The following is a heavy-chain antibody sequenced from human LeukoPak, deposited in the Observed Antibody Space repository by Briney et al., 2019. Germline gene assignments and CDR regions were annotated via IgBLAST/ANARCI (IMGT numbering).Heavy chain of an antibody. CDR1: GGSFSGYY. Sequence: SETLSLTCAVYGGSFSGYYWSWIRQPPGKGLEWTGEINHSGSTNYNPSLKSRVTISVDTSKDQFSLKLSSVTAADTAVYYCARGKGVVVPAAIRYYYYGMDVWGKGTTVTVSS. D-gene: IGHD2-2*02. V-gene: IGHV4-34*01. J-gene: IGHJ6*04. CDR3: ARGKGVVVPAAIRYYYYGMDV. CDR2: INHSGST.